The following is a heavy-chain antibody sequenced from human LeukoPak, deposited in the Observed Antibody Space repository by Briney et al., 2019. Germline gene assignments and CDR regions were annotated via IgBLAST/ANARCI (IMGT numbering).Heavy chain of an antibody. Sequence: GASVKVSCKASGYTFTSYDINWVRQATGQGLEWMGCMNPNSGNTGYAQKFQGRVTMTRNTSISTAYMGLSSLRSEDTAVYYCARGREISSSGWYYWGGYYYYGMDVWGQGTTVTVSS. V-gene: IGHV1-8*02. CDR3: ARGREISSSGWYYWGGYYYYGMDV. D-gene: IGHD6-19*01. CDR2: MNPNSGNT. CDR1: GYTFTSYD. J-gene: IGHJ6*02.